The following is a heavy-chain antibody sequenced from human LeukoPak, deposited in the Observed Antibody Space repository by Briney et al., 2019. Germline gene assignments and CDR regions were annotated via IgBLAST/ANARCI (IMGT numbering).Heavy chain of an antibody. V-gene: IGHV3-23*01. D-gene: IGHD3-9*01. Sequence: PGGSLRLSCAASGFTFSSYALSWVRQAPGKGLEWVSLISGSGRQTECGDSVKGRFTISRDNSKNTLSLQINSLKAEDTAIYYCAKHLRTHVWFFDYWGQGTLVTVSS. J-gene: IGHJ4*02. CDR1: GFTFSSYA. CDR2: ISGSGRQT. CDR3: AKHLRTHVWFFDY.